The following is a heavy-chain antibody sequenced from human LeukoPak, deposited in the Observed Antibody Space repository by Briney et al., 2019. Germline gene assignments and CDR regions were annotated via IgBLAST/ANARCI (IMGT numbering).Heavy chain of an antibody. CDR3: ARVSNYYGSRNYDYYYYMDV. CDR1: GGSISSGSYY. V-gene: IGHV4-61*02. D-gene: IGHD3-10*01. J-gene: IGHJ6*03. CDR2: IYTSGST. Sequence: SETLSLTCTVSGGSISSGSYYWSWIRQPAGKGLEWIGRIYTSGSTNYNPSLKSRVTISVDTSKNQFSLKLSSVTAADTAVYYCARVSNYYGSRNYDYYYYMDVWGKGTTVTISS.